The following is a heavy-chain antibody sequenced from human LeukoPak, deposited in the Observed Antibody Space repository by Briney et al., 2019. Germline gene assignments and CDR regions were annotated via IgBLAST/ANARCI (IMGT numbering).Heavy chain of an antibody. CDR2: IYYSGST. Sequence: ASETLSLTCTVSGGSISGHYWSWIRQPPGKGLVWIGYIYYSGSTNYNPSLKSRVTISVDTSKNQFSLKLSSVTAADTAVYYCARDADFDSSGYYYSSFDYWGQGTLVTVSS. CDR1: GGSISGHY. D-gene: IGHD3-22*01. J-gene: IGHJ4*02. V-gene: IGHV4-59*11. CDR3: ARDADFDSSGYYYSSFDY.